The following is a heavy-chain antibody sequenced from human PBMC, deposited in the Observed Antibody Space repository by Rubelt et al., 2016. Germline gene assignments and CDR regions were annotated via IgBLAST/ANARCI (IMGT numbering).Heavy chain of an antibody. D-gene: IGHD5-18*01. CDR2: IREDGSEI. CDR3: ARAYARWILTLFDY. J-gene: IGHJ4*02. V-gene: IGHV3-7*03. Sequence: EWVASIREDGSEIYYVDSVKGRFSISRDNAKNSLFLQMNSLRAEDTAVYYCARAYARWILTLFDYWGQGTLVTVSS.